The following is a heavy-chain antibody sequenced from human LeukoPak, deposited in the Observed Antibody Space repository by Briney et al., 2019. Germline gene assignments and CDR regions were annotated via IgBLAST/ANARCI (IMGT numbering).Heavy chain of an antibody. CDR2: ISGSGGSA. V-gene: IGHV3-23*01. J-gene: IGHJ4*02. CDR3: AKDLFRFLEWLLFDY. Sequence: PGGSLRLSCAASGFTFSSYAMSWVRQAPGKGLEWVSGISGSGGSAYYADSVKGRFTISRDNSKNTLYLQMNSLRAEDTAAYYCAKDLFRFLEWLLFDYWGQGTLVTVSS. CDR1: GFTFSSYA. D-gene: IGHD3-3*01.